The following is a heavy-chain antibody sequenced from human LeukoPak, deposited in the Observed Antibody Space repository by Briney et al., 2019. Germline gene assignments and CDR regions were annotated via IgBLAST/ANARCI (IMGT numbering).Heavy chain of an antibody. D-gene: IGHD4-17*01. CDR2: IRGDRST. V-gene: IGHV3-66*04. Sequence: PGGSLRLSCAASGFTVSSTSIIWVRQAPGKGQECVSYIRGDRSTEYAEYVKGRFTISRDDSKNTVYLQMNSLRVEDTSVYYCARRRGGYGDGDFDYWGQGTLVTVSS. CDR1: GFTVSSTS. J-gene: IGHJ4*02. CDR3: ARRRGGYGDGDFDY.